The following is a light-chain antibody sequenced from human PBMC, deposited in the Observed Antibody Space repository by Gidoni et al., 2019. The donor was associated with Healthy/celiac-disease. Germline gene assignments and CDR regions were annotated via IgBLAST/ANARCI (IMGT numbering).Light chain of an antibody. Sequence: DIVMSQSPDSLAASLGERATINCKSSQSVLYSSINKTYLAWYQQKPGQPPKLLIYWASTRESGVPDRFSGSGSGTDFTLTISSLQAEDVAVYYCQQYYSTPYTFGQGTKLEIK. V-gene: IGKV4-1*01. CDR3: QQYYSTPYT. J-gene: IGKJ2*01. CDR1: QSVLYSSINKTY. CDR2: WAS.